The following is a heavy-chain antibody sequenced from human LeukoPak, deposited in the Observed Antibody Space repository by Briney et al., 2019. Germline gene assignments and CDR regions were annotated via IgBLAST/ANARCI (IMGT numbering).Heavy chain of an antibody. D-gene: IGHD5-12*01. CDR2: ISSSDTYI. Sequence: GGSLRLSCAASGFTFNTYSMNWVRQAPGKGLEWVSSISSSDTYIHYADSVKGRFTISRDNAKNSLYLQMNSLRAEDTAVYYCASDSGYDHHGLFDYWGQGTLVTVSS. V-gene: IGHV3-21*01. J-gene: IGHJ4*02. CDR1: GFTFNTYS. CDR3: ASDSGYDHHGLFDY.